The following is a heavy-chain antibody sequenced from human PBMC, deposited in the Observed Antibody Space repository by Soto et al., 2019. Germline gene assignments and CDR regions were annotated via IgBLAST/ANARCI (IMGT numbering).Heavy chain of an antibody. D-gene: IGHD4-17*01. J-gene: IGHJ4*02. CDR2: INPSGGNT. V-gene: IGHV1-46*03. CDR3: ARGNGEVLDY. CDR1: GYTFTSYY. Sequence: QVQLVQSGAEVKKPGASVKVSCKASGYTFTSYYIHWVRQAPGQGLEWMGIINPSGGNTSYAQKFQGRVTMTRATSTSTVYMELSSLTSEETAAYYCARGNGEVLDYWGQGTLVTVSS.